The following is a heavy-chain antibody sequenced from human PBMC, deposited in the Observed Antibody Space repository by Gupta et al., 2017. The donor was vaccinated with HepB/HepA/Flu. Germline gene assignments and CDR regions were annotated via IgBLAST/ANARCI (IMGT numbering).Heavy chain of an antibody. J-gene: IGHJ4*02. V-gene: IGHV4-34*01. CDR2: INHSGST. CDR3: ARYRPLPSDSGSPGGVDY. CDR1: GGSFSGYY. Sequence: QVQLQQWGAGLLKPSETLSLTCAVYGGSFSGYYWSWIRQPPGKGLEWIGEINHSGSTNYNPSLKSRVTISVDTSKNQFSLKLSSVTAADTAVYYCARYRPLPSDSGSPGGVDYWGQGTLVTVSS. D-gene: IGHD1-26*01.